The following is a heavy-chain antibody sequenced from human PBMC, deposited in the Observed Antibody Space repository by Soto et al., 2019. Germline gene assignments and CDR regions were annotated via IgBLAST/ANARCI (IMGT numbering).Heavy chain of an antibody. V-gene: IGHV4-31*03. Sequence: LSLTCTVSGGSISSGGYYWSWIRQHPGKGLEWIGYIYYSGSTYYNPSLKSRVTISVDTSKNQFSLKLSSVTAADTAVYYCARGSTGYGMDVWGQGTTVTVSS. D-gene: IGHD2-2*01. J-gene: IGHJ6*02. CDR3: ARGSTGYGMDV. CDR2: IYYSGST. CDR1: GGSISSGGYY.